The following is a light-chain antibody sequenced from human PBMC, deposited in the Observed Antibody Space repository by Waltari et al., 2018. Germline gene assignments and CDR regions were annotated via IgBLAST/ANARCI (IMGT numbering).Light chain of an antibody. V-gene: IGLV2-14*01. CDR3: SSYTSSSTIV. CDR1: SSDVGGYTF. Sequence: QSALTQPASVSGSPGQSLPISCTGTSSDVGGYTFSPWYQQHPGEAPKLMIYDVSKRPSGISDRFSGSKSGNTASLTISGLQAEDEADYYCSSYTSSSTIVFGGGTKLTVL. CDR2: DVS. J-gene: IGLJ2*01.